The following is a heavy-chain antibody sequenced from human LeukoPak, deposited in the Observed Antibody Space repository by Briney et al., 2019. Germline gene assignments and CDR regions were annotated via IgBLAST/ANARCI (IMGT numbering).Heavy chain of an antibody. D-gene: IGHD6-13*01. V-gene: IGHV6-1*01. J-gene: IGHJ4*02. Sequence: SQTLSLTCAISGDSVSSNSAAWHWLRQSPSRGLEWLGRTYYRSKWYNDYAVSVKSRITVNPATSKSQCSLQLNSVTPEDTAVEYCARDQKQQLGPFDYWGQGTRVTVSS. CDR1: GDSVSSNSAA. CDR3: ARDQKQQLGPFDY. CDR2: TYYRSKWYN.